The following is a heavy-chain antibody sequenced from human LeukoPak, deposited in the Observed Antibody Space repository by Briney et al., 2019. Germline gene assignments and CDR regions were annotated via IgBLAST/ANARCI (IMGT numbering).Heavy chain of an antibody. D-gene: IGHD3-10*01. CDR3: ARQSRGDTHPGWFDP. CDR1: GGSISSYY. Sequence: SETLSLTCTVSGGSISSYYWSWIRQPPGKGLEWIGYIYYSGSTNYNPSLKSRVTISVDTSKNQFSLKLSSVATAGTAVYYCARQSRGDTHPGWFDPWGQGTLVTVSS. J-gene: IGHJ5*02. V-gene: IGHV4-59*01. CDR2: IYYSGST.